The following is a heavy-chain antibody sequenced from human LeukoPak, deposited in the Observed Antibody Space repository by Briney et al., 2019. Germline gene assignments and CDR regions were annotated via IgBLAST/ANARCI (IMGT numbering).Heavy chain of an antibody. CDR3: ATHWGSWFDP. D-gene: IGHD7-27*01. V-gene: IGHV3-30-3*01. J-gene: IGHJ5*02. Sequence: GGSLRLSCAASGFTFSSYAMHWVRQAPGKGLEWVAVISYDGSNKYYADSVKGRFTISRDNSKNTLYLQMNSLRAEDTAVYYCATHWGSWFDPWGQGTLVTVSS. CDR2: ISYDGSNK. CDR1: GFTFSSYA.